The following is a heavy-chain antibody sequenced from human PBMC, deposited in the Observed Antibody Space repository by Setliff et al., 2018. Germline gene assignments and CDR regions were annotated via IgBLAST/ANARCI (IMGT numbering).Heavy chain of an antibody. V-gene: IGHV1-69*05. D-gene: IGHD3-16*01. J-gene: IGHJ6*03. CDR3: ARGTYLGDPYYYYYMDV. Sequence: SVKVSCKASGGTFSSYGISWVRQAPGQGLEWMGGTIPVFGTTDYAHKFQGRVTIMTDESTSTAYMELSSLKTEDTAVYYCARGTYLGDPYYYYYMDVWGKGTTVTVSS. CDR1: GGTFSSYG. CDR2: TIPVFGTT.